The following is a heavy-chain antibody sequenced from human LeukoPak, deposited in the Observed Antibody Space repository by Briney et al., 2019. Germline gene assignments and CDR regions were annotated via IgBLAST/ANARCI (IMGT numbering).Heavy chain of an antibody. D-gene: IGHD1-26*01. V-gene: IGHV4-39*07. Sequence: PSETLSLTCTVSGDSISSTNYYWGWIRQPPGKGLEWIGSIYYSGSTYYNPSLESRVTISVDTSKNQFSLKLSSVTAADTAVYYCAILGIVGATQHDYWGQGTLVTVSS. J-gene: IGHJ4*02. CDR3: AILGIVGATQHDY. CDR2: IYYSGST. CDR1: GDSISSTNYY.